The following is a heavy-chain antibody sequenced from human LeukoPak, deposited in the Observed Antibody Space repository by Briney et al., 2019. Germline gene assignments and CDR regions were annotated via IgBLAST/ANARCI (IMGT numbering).Heavy chain of an antibody. CDR3: ARGLWPYYFDY. J-gene: IGHJ4*02. CDR2: ISSSGSTI. Sequence: LSCAASGFTFSNAWMSWVRQAPGKGLEWVSYISSSGSTIYYADSVKGRFTISRDNAKNSLYLQMNSLRAEDTAVYYCARGLWPYYFDYWGQGTLVTVSS. V-gene: IGHV3-11*01. D-gene: IGHD3-16*01. CDR1: GFTFSNAW.